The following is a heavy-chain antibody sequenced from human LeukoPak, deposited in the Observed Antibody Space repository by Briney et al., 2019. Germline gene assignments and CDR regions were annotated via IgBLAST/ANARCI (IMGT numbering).Heavy chain of an antibody. D-gene: IGHD5-12*01. V-gene: IGHV3-30*07. J-gene: IGHJ4*02. Sequence: PGGSLRLSCAASGFSFSSFTMHWVRQAPGKGLEWVAVISYDGSEKYYADSVRGRFTISRDNAKNSLSLQMNSLRAEDTAVYYCVRDGGVSGYDLLDYWGQGTLVTVSS. CDR2: ISYDGSEK. CDR3: VRDGGVSGYDLLDY. CDR1: GFSFSSFT.